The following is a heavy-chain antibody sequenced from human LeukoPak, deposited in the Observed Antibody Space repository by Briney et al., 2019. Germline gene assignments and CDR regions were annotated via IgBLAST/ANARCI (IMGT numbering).Heavy chain of an antibody. D-gene: IGHD5-24*01. Sequence: GGSLRLSCAASGFSISDYAMTWVRQAPGKGLEWVSSTGDDTYYADSVKGRFTISRDDSKDTLFLQMNSLRVEDTAVYYCAKDAIYKNSVWDYFDYLGQGTLVTVSS. CDR1: GFSISDYA. V-gene: IGHV3-23*01. CDR3: AKDAIYKNSVWDYFDY. CDR2: TGDDT. J-gene: IGHJ4*02.